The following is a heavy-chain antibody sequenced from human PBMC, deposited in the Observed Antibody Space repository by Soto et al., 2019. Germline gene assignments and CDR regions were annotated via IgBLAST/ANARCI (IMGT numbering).Heavy chain of an antibody. J-gene: IGHJ6*02. D-gene: IGHD6-19*01. CDR3: AKVVGGIAVYYYYGMDV. CDR2: ISGSGGST. Sequence: GGSLRLSCAASGFTFSRYAMSWARQAPGKGLEWVSAISGSGGSTYYADSVKGRFTISRDNSKNTLYLQMNSLRAEDTAVYYCAKVVGGIAVYYYYGMDVWGQGTTVTVSS. CDR1: GFTFSRYA. V-gene: IGHV3-23*01.